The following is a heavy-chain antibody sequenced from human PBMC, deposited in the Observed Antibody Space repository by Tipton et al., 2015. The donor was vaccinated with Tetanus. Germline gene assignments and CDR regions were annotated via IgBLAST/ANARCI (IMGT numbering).Heavy chain of an antibody. CDR3: ARRETGTHPFDY. CDR2: IYYSGST. D-gene: IGHD1-1*01. J-gene: IGHJ4*02. CDR1: GGSISSSSYY. Sequence: TLSLTCTVSGGSISSSSYYWGWIRQPPGKGLEWIGSIYYSGSTYYNPSLKSRVTISVDTPKNQFSLKLSSVTAADTAVYYCARRETGTHPFDYWGQGTLVTVSS. V-gene: IGHV4-39*01.